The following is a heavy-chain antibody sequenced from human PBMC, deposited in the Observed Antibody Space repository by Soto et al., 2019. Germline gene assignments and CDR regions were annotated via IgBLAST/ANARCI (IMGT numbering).Heavy chain of an antibody. CDR2: INPSGGST. Sequence: GASVKVSCKASGYTFTSYGISWVRQAPGQGLEWMGIINPSGGSTSYAQKFQGRVTMTRDTSTSTVYMELSSLRSEDTAVYYCARAGGTMIVVVPYDAFDIWGQGTMVTVSS. J-gene: IGHJ3*02. D-gene: IGHD3-22*01. V-gene: IGHV1-46*03. CDR1: GYTFTSYG. CDR3: ARAGGTMIVVVPYDAFDI.